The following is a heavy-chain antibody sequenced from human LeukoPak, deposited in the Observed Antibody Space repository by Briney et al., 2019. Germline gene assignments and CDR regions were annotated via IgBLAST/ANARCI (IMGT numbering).Heavy chain of an antibody. Sequence: SETLSLTCTVSGGSISSGGYYWSWTRQHPGKGLEWIGYIYYSGSTYYNPSLKSRVTISVDTSKRQFSLKLSSVTAADTAVYYCARDPANTGAFDIWGQGTMVTVSS. CDR1: GGSISSGGYY. J-gene: IGHJ3*02. CDR2: IYYSGST. V-gene: IGHV4-31*03. CDR3: ARDPANTGAFDI.